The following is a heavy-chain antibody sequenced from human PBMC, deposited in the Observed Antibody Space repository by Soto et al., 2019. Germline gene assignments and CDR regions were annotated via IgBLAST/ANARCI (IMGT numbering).Heavy chain of an antibody. Sequence: QVQLQESGPGLVKPSQTLSLTCTVSGGSFRSGGYYWTWIRQKPVRGLEWIGYISSNGNTDYNPSLKTRLTRALDTSENQLSRRLSSVTAADTAVYYCARTLMNIDRGGTDPIYWAFDIWGRGTLVTATS. CDR1: GGSFRSGGYY. J-gene: IGHJ2*01. D-gene: IGHD1-26*01. CDR2: ISSNGNT. V-gene: IGHV4-31*03. CDR3: ARTLMNIDRGGTDPIYWAFDI.